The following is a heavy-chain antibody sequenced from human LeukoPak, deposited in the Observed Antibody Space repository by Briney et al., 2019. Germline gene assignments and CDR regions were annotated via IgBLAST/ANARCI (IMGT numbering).Heavy chain of an antibody. D-gene: IGHD3-3*01. V-gene: IGHV3-30*02. CDR1: GFTFSSYG. CDR2: IRYDGSNK. CDR3: AKDGVVIDFDAFDI. Sequence: PGGSLRLSCAASGFTFSSYGMHWVRQAPGKGLEWVAFIRYDGSNKYYADSVKGRFTISRDNSKNTLYLQMNSLRAEDTAVYYCAKDGVVIDFDAFDIWGQGTMVTVSS. J-gene: IGHJ3*02.